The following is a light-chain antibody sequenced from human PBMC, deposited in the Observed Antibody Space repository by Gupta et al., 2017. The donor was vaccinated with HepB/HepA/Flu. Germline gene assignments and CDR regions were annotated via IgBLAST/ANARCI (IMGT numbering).Light chain of an antibody. CDR1: QSVSSN. Sequence: EIVMTQSPATLSVSPGERATLSCRASQSVSSNLAWYQQKPGQAPRLLIYGASTRATGIPDRFSGSGYGTEFTLTISSLQSEEFAVYYCQQYNNGHYRVITFGQGTRLEIK. CDR3: QQYNNGHYRVIT. V-gene: IGKV3-15*01. CDR2: GAS. J-gene: IGKJ5*01.